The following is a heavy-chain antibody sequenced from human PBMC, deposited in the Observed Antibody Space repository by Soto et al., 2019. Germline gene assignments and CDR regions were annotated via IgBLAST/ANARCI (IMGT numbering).Heavy chain of an antibody. CDR1: GYSFTSYW. CDR3: PRLSPTDYYYYYGMDV. Sequence: PGESLKISCKGSGYSFTSYWISWVRQMPGKGLEWMGRIDPSDSYTNYSPSFQGHVTISADKSISTAYLQWSSLKASDTAMYYCPRLSPTDYYYYYGMDVWGQGTTVTVSS. J-gene: IGHJ6*02. V-gene: IGHV5-10-1*01. CDR2: IDPSDSYT. D-gene: IGHD4-17*01.